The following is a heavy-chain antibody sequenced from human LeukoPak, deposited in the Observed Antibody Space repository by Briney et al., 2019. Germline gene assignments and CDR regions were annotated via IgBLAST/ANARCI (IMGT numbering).Heavy chain of an antibody. V-gene: IGHV3-30*02. CDR1: GFTFSSYG. J-gene: IGHJ4*02. D-gene: IGHD3-22*01. CDR3: AKDGAYYYDSSGYPRV. CDR2: IRYNGSNK. Sequence: GGSLRLSCEPSGFTFSSYGMNWVRQAPGKGLEWVAFIRYNGSNKYYADSVKGRFTISRDNSKNTLYLQMNSLRAEDTAVYYCAKDGAYYYDSSGYPRVWGQGTLVTVSS.